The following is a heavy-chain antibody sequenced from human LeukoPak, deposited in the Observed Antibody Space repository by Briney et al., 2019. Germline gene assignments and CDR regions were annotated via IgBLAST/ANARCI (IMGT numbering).Heavy chain of an antibody. CDR3: ARDHDSVFEYFDF. CDR1: GFTFETFW. D-gene: IGHD5/OR15-5a*01. Sequence: PGGSLRLSCVTSGFTFETFWMSWVRQAPGKGLEWVANIKQDGSDKYYGESVEGRFSISRDNAKNSLYLQLNNLRVEDTAFYYCARDHDSVFEYFDFWGQGTLVTVSS. V-gene: IGHV3-7*04. CDR2: IKQDGSDK. J-gene: IGHJ4*02.